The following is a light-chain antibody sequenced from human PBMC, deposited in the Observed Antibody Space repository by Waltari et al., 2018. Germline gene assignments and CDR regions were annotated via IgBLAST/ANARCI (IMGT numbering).Light chain of an antibody. V-gene: IGLV3-1*01. CDR2: QDS. CDR3: QAWDSSTVV. CDR1: KLGDKY. J-gene: IGLJ2*01. Sequence: SYELPQPPSVSVSPGQTASITCPGDKLGDKYACWYQQEPGQSPVMVISQDSKRPSGIPERFSGTNSGNTATLTISGTQAMDEADYYCQAWDSSTVVFGGGTKLTVL.